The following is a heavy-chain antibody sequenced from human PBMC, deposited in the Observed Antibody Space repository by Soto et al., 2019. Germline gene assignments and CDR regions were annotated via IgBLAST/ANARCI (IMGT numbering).Heavy chain of an antibody. V-gene: IGHV1-18*01. J-gene: IGHJ5*01. D-gene: IGHD4-4*01. CDR1: GYTFTSYG. CDR3: ARAEGSTVTNWFDS. CDR2: ISAYNGNT. Sequence: ASVKVSCKASGYTFTSYGISWVRQAPGQGLEWMGWISAYNGNTNYAQKLQGRVTMTTDTSTSTDYMELRSLRSDDTAVYYCARAEGSTVTNWFDSWGQGTLVTVSS.